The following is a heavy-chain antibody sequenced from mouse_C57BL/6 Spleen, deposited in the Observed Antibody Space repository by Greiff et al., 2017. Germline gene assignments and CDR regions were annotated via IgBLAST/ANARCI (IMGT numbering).Heavy chain of an antibody. J-gene: IGHJ1*03. V-gene: IGHV1-31*01. Sequence: VQLQQSGPELVKPGASVKISCKASGYSFTGYCMHWVKQSHGNILDWIGYIYPYNGVSSYNQKFKGKATLTVDKSSSTAYMELRSLTSEDSAVYYCARGGYGSSRDWYFDVWGTGTTVTVSS. CDR3: ARGGYGSSRDWYFDV. CDR2: IYPYNGVS. CDR1: GYSFTGYC. D-gene: IGHD1-1*01.